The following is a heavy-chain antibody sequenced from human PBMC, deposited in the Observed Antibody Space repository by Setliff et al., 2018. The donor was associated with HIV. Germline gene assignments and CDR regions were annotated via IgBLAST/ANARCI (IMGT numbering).Heavy chain of an antibody. CDR3: AKCSGRFGVVTWFDS. Sequence: PSETLSLTCAVYGGSFSAYRWSWIRQPPGKGLEWIGEINHSGSSNYSPSLKSRVTMSIDTSKNQFSLKMTSVTAADMGVYYCAKCSGRFGVVTWFDSWGHGMLVTVSS. J-gene: IGHJ5*01. V-gene: IGHV4-34*01. D-gene: IGHD3-10*02. CDR1: GGSFSAYR. CDR2: INHSGSS.